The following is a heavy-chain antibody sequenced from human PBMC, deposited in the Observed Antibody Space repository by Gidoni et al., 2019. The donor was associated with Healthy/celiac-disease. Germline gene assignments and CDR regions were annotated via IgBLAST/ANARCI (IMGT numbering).Heavy chain of an antibody. D-gene: IGHD6-6*01. CDR1: GFTFSGYG. J-gene: IGHJ4*02. Sequence: QVQLVESGGGVVQPGGSLRLSCAASGFTFSGYGMHWVRQAPGKGVEWVAVIWYDGSNKYYADSVKGRFTISRDNSKNTLYLQMNSLRAEDTAVYYCARQKAALDYWGQGTLVTVSS. CDR2: IWYDGSNK. V-gene: IGHV3-33*01. CDR3: ARQKAALDY.